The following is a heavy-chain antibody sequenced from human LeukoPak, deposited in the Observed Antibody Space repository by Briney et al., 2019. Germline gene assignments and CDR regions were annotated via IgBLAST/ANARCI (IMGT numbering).Heavy chain of an antibody. D-gene: IGHD3-16*02. V-gene: IGHV4-34*01. Sequence: SETLSLTCAVYGGSFSGYYWSWIRQPPGKGLEWLGEINHSGSTNYNPSLKSRVTISVDRSKNQFSLKLSSVTAADTAVYYCARVGYDYVWGSYREYYFDYWGQGTLVTVSS. CDR2: INHSGST. CDR3: ARVGYDYVWGSYREYYFDY. CDR1: GGSFSGYY. J-gene: IGHJ4*02.